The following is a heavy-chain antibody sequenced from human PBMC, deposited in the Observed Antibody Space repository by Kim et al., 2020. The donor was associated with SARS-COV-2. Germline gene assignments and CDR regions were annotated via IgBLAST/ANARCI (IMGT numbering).Heavy chain of an antibody. CDR1: GFTVRNSG. J-gene: IGHJ4*02. V-gene: IGHV3-23*01. D-gene: IGHD3-10*01. CDR3: TKDSGWLHDD. CDR2: ISDDGANT. Sequence: GGSLRLSCAASGFTVRNSGMSWVRQAPGKGLEWVSGISDDGANTYYIDSVKGRFTISRDNSMNTLYLQMNSLRAEDTAVYHCTKDSGWLHDDWGQGTLVTVSS.